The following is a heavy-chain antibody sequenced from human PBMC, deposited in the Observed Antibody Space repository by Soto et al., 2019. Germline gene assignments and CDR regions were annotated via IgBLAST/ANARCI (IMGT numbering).Heavy chain of an antibody. CDR3: ARGKNWLDP. Sequence: QVQLQESGPGLVKPSETLSLTCTVSGGSISSYYWSWIRQPPGERLELIGYVYYNGITHYSPSPMSRLTLSVDTSKNQFSLKLSSVTAADTAVYYCARGKNWLDPWGQGTLVTVSS. J-gene: IGHJ5*02. CDR2: VYYNGIT. CDR1: GGSISSYY. V-gene: IGHV4-59*08.